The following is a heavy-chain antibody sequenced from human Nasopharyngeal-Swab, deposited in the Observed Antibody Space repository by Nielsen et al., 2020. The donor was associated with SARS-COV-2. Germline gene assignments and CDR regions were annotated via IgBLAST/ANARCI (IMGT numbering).Heavy chain of an antibody. V-gene: IGHV4-34*01. CDR3: ARHTANTED. CDR1: GGSFSGYY. J-gene: IGHJ4*02. CDR2: INHSGST. Sequence: SETLSLTCAVYGGSFSGYYWSWIRQPPGKGLEWIGEINHSGSTNYNPSLKSRVTISVDTSKNQFSLKLSSMTAADTAVYYCARHTANTEDWGQGTLVTVSS. D-gene: IGHD5-18*01.